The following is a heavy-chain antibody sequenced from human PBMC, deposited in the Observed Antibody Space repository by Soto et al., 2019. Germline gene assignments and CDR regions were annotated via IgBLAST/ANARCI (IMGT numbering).Heavy chain of an antibody. J-gene: IGHJ5*02. CDR2: IIPKFGTT. CDR3: AIGASISTGWYIWFDL. V-gene: IGHV1-69*01. D-gene: IGHD6-19*01. Sequence: QVQLVQSGAEVKKPGSSVKVSCKVSGGTFSTYPINWVRQAPGQGLEFMGGIIPKFGTTNYAQKFRGTVTITADESTSTAYMELNNLKSGDSAVYYSAIGASISTGWYIWFDLWRQGTLVTVSS. CDR1: GGTFSTYP.